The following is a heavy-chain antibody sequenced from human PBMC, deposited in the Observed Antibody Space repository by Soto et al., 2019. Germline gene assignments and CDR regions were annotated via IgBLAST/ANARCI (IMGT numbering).Heavy chain of an antibody. Sequence: GGSLGLSCEASGFPFGNYHMSWVRQAPGKGLEWVAGISAGGDGTTYADSVKGRFTISRDNSRNTLYLQMNSLRVDDTALYYCAKEPRLQRVYSGQGTLVPVS. V-gene: IGHV3-23*01. J-gene: IGHJ4*01. CDR3: AKEPRLQRVY. CDR1: GFPFGNYH. CDR2: ISAGGDGT. D-gene: IGHD4-4*01.